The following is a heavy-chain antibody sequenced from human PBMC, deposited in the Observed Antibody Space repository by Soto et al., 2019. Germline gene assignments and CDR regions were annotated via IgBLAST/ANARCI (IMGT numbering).Heavy chain of an antibody. CDR3: ARQHIRSIVVVKAAIAD. D-gene: IGHD2-2*01. CDR2: INPSGGST. CDR1: GYTFTSYY. Sequence: ASVKVSCKASGYTFTSYYMHWVRQAPGQGLEWMGIINPSGGSTSYAQKFQGRVTMTRDTSTSTVYMEMSSLRSEDTAVYYCARQHIRSIVVVKAAIADWGQGTRVSVSS. J-gene: IGHJ4*02. V-gene: IGHV1-46*01.